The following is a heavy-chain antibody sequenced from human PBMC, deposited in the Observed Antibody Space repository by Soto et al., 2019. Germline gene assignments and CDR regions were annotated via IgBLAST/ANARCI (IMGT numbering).Heavy chain of an antibody. D-gene: IGHD6-13*01. V-gene: IGHV4-31*03. Sequence: QVQLQESGPGLVKPSQTLSLTCTVSGGSISGGTYYWSWLRRHPGKGLEWIGYIDFSGSTYYNPSSKRRLTRSVDTSKSQFFLKLSSVTAADTAVYYCARVAAASGIRFDYWGQGTLVTVSS. J-gene: IGHJ4*02. CDR2: IDFSGST. CDR1: GGSISGGTYY. CDR3: ARVAAASGIRFDY.